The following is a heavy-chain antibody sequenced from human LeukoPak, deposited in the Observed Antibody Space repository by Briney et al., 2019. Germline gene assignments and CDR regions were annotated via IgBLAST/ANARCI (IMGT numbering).Heavy chain of an antibody. D-gene: IGHD5-24*01. CDR1: GGSFSGYY. Sequence: PSETLSLTCAVYGGSFSGYYWSWIRQPPGKGLEWIGEINHSGSTNYNPSLKSRVTISVDTSKNQFSLKLSSVTAADTAVYYCAREELGDGYPLDYWGQGTLVTVSS. J-gene: IGHJ4*02. V-gene: IGHV4-34*01. CDR3: AREELGDGYPLDY. CDR2: INHSGST.